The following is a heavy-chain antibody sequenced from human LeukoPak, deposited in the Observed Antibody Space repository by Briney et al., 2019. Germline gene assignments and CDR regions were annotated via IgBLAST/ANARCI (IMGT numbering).Heavy chain of an antibody. CDR2: IYTTGNT. D-gene: IGHD2/OR15-2a*01. V-gene: IGHV4-61*02. CDR1: GGSMSSDDYY. J-gene: IGHJ4*02. CDR3: ARRGTLFTLFVS. Sequence: SQTLSLTCTESGGSMSSDDYYWNWMRQPAGRGLEWIGRIYTTGNTMYNPSLESRVSMSIDTSKNQVSLKVKSVTAADTAVYSSARRGTLFTLFVSWGQGTLVTVSS.